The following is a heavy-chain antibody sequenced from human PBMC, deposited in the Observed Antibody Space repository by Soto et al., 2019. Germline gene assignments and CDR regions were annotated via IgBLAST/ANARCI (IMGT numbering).Heavy chain of an antibody. CDR3: AREGILGLFDAYDL. J-gene: IGHJ3*01. CDR1: VFTSSG. V-gene: IGHV1-18*04. Sequence: ASVKVSCKASVFTSSGISWVRQAPGQRLEWMGWISTHNGNTICAQKFQGRVIMTMDTSTTTVYMELRSLRPDDTAVYLCAREGILGLFDAYDLWGQGTMVTV. CDR2: ISTHNGNT. D-gene: IGHD3-3*01.